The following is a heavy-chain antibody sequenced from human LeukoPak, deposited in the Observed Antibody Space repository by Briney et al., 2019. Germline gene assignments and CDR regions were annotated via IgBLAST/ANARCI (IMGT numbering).Heavy chain of an antibody. CDR3: ARQTGSGLFTLP. CDR1: GVSISSSNSY. D-gene: IGHD3/OR15-3a*01. V-gene: IGHV4-39*01. Sequence: PSETLSLTCTVSGVSISSSNSYWGWIRQPPGKGLEWIGGIYYTGNTYYNASLKSRVTISIDTSNNQISLRLISVTATDTAMYYCARQTGSGLFTLPGGQGTLVTVSS. CDR2: IYYTGNT. J-gene: IGHJ4*02.